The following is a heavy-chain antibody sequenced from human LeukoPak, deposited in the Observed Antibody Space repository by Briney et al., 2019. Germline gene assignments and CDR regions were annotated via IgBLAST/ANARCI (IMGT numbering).Heavy chain of an antibody. J-gene: IGHJ4*02. CDR1: GGSIRSSSYY. V-gene: IGHV4-39*07. Sequence: SETLSLTCTVSGGSIRSSSYYWGGIRQPPGKGLEWIGSIYHSGSTYYSPSLKSRVTMSVDRSKNQFSLKLSSVTAADTAVYYCARGTGIITSCSVWGQGTLVTVSS. CDR2: IYHSGST. CDR3: ARGTGIITSCSV. D-gene: IGHD2-2*01.